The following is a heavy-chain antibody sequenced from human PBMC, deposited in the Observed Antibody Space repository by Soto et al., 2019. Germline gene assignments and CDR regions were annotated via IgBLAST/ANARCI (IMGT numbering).Heavy chain of an antibody. CDR1: GYTFTNYH. J-gene: IGHJ2*01. CDR2: INLSDGGT. V-gene: IGHV1-46*04. D-gene: IGHD1-1*01. CDR3: AGELTGTASFDV. Sequence: QVQLVQSGAEVKKPGASVKVSCKASGYTFTNYHMHWVRQAPGLGLEWLGTINLSDGGTGYTERLKGRSALSREPSTGTGDMELSSLSSGARAVYYCAGELTGTASFDVWGRGTLVTVSS.